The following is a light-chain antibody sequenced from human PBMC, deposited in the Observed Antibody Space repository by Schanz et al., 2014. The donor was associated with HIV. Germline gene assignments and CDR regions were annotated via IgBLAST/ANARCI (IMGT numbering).Light chain of an antibody. V-gene: IGLV1-44*01. CDR2: NTF. CDR3: ATWDDSLDGWV. J-gene: IGLJ3*02. Sequence: QVVLTQPPSASGTPGQRVTISCSGSSSNFRSNAENWYQQLPGTAPRLVIYNTFHRPSGVPDRFSGSQSGTSASLAISGLQSEDESDFFCATWDDSLDGWVFGGGTKLTVL. CDR1: SSNFRSNA.